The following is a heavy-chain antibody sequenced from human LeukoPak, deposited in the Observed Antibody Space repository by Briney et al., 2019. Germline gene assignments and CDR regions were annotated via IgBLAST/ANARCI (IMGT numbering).Heavy chain of an antibody. CDR2: SNGYDT. V-gene: IGHV3-23*01. CDR1: GFTFSSYG. D-gene: IGHD6-25*01. J-gene: IGHJ4*02. CDR3: AKGSSNGRPYYFDF. Sequence: GSLRLSCAAPGFTFSSYGMHWVRHAPGKGLEWVSASNGYDTYYADSVKGRFTISKDNSKNTLYLQMNSLRAEGSAIYYCAKGSSNGRPYYFDFWGPGSLVTVSS.